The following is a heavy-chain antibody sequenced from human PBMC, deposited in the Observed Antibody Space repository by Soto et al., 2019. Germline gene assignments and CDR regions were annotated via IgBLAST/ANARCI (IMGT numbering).Heavy chain of an antibody. Sequence: GGSLRLSCAASGFAFSRTWMHWFRQAPGKGLVWVSQINTDGRSTNYADSVKGRFTISRDNAKNTLYLQMNSLRADDTAVYYCASLFGGVTPDDYWGQGTLVTVSS. CDR3: ASLFGGVTPDDY. D-gene: IGHD3-3*01. CDR2: INTDGRST. CDR1: GFAFSRTW. V-gene: IGHV3-74*01. J-gene: IGHJ4*02.